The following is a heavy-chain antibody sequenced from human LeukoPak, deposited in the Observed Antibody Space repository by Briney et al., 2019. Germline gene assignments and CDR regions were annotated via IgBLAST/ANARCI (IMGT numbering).Heavy chain of an antibody. D-gene: IGHD3-10*01. CDR3: ARRSGSDALDI. J-gene: IGHJ3*02. CDR1: GYSFTSYW. V-gene: IGHV5-51*01. CDR2: IYPGDSYT. Sequence: GESLKISCEGSGYSFTSYWIAWVRQMPGKGLEWMGIIYPGDSYTTYSPSFQGQVTISADKSISTAYLQWRSLKASDTAMYYCARRSGSDALDIWGQGTMVTVSS.